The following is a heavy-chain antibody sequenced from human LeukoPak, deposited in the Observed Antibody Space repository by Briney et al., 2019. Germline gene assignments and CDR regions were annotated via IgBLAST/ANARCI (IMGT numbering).Heavy chain of an antibody. J-gene: IGHJ4*02. Sequence: AASVKVSCKASGGTFSSYAISWVRQAPGQGLEWMGRIIPIFGIGNYAQKFQGRVTITADKSTSTAYMELSSLRSEDTAVYYCARDQEMAQGGYWGQGTLVTVSS. CDR1: GGTFSSYA. CDR2: IIPIFGIG. D-gene: IGHD5-24*01. CDR3: ARDQEMAQGGY. V-gene: IGHV1-69*04.